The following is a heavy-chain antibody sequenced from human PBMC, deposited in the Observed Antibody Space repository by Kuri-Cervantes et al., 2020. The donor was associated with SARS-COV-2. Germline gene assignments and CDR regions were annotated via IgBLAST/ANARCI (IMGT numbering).Heavy chain of an antibody. CDR2: INPNSGGT. V-gene: IGHV1-2*02. J-gene: IGHJ5*02. CDR1: GYTFTGYY. CDR3: ARDPRGALYCSSTSCYLQHFGNHVGFDP. D-gene: IGHD2-2*01. Sequence: ASVQVSCKASGYTFTGYYMHWVRQAPGQGLEWMGWINPNSGGTNYAQKFQGRVTMTRDTSIRTAYMELSRLSSDDTAVYYCARDPRGALYCSSTSCYLQHFGNHVGFDPWGQGTLVTVSS.